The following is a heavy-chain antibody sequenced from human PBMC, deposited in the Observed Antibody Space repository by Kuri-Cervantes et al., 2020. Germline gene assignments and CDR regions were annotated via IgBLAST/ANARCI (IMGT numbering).Heavy chain of an antibody. CDR3: ARAGITMMWGLQH. Sequence: SVKVSCKASGYTFNGNYMHWVRQAPGQGLEWMGGIIPIFGTANYAQKFQGRVTITTDESTSTAYMELSSLRSEDTAVYYCARAGITMMWGLQHWGQGTLVTVSS. CDR1: GYTFNGNY. CDR2: IIPIFGTA. V-gene: IGHV1-69*05. D-gene: IGHD3-22*01. J-gene: IGHJ1*01.